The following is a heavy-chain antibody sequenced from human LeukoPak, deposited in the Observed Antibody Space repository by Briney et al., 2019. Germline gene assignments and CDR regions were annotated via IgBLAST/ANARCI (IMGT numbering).Heavy chain of an antibody. J-gene: IGHJ4*02. CDR1: GGTFSSYA. V-gene: IGHV1-69*05. CDR3: ARRPYYYDSSGYSHFAY. Sequence: SVKVSCKASGGTFSSYAIGWVRQAPGQGLEWMGVIIPILHAPNYAQGFQGRVTITTDESTRTAYMELSSLRAEDKAVYYCARRPYYYDSSGYSHFAYWGQGTLVTVSS. D-gene: IGHD3-22*01. CDR2: IIPILHAP.